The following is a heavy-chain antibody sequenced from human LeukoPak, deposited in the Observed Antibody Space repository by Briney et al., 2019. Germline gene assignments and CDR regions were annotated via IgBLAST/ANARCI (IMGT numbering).Heavy chain of an antibody. V-gene: IGHV3-7*03. CDR2: IKQDGSEK. CDR3: AREGLNSDAFDI. CDR1: GFTFSSYA. J-gene: IGHJ3*02. Sequence: GGSLRLSCAASGFTFSSYAMSWVRQAPGKGLEWVANIKQDGSEKYYVDSVKGRFTISRDDAKNSLYLQMNSLRAEDTAVYYCAREGLNSDAFDIWGQGTMVTVTS.